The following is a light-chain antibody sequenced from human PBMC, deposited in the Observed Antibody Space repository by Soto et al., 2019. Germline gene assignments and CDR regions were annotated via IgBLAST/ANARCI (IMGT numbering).Light chain of an antibody. CDR2: LGS. V-gene: IGKV2-28*01. CDR1: QSLLHSNDYNY. J-gene: IGKJ5*01. CDR3: TEALRISRC. Sequence: DIVMTASPLSLPVTPGEPASMSCRSSQSLLHSNDYNYLEWYLQKPGQSPQLLIYLGSNMDDGVADRFSGSGSGIDITMEISRVESGDVDVDYRTEALRISRCFSQETLREI.